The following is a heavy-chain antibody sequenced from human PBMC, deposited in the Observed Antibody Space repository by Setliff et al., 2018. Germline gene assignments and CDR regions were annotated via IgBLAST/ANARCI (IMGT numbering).Heavy chain of an antibody. V-gene: IGHV4-39*07. CDR1: GGSISDNGYF. D-gene: IGHD6-6*01. CDR3: ARGRNVAARLLDS. CDR2: IYFGGNT. Sequence: SETLSLTCTVPGGSISDNGYFWGWVRQPPGKGLEWIGNIYFGGNTYFNPSFKSRVTMSIDTSKNQFSLKLSSVTAADTAVYYCARGRNVAARLLDSWGQGARVTVSS. J-gene: IGHJ4*02.